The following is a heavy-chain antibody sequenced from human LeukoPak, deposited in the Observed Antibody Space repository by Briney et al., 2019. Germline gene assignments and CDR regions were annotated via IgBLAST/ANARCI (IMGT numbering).Heavy chain of an antibody. V-gene: IGHV3-15*01. CDR1: GFTFNKVW. CDR3: TTRVVTTNDF. CDR2: ILTTGESATTDYGTT. D-gene: IGHD2-21*02. J-gene: IGHJ4*02. Sequence: GSLRLSCAAPGFTFNKVWMNWVRQAPGKGLEWVGRILTTGESATTDYGTTDYAAPVKGRFTISRDDSKNTLYLQMNSLKTEDTAVYYCTTRVVTTNDFWGQGILVTVSS.